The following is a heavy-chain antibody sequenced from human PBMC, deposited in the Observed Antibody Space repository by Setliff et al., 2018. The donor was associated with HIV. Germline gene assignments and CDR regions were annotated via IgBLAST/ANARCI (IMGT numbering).Heavy chain of an antibody. V-gene: IGHV3-48*01. Sequence: PGGSLRLSCAASGFIFSSYRMNWVRQAPGKGLEWVSYISSSGSTIRYADSVRGRFIISRDNAKNSLYLQMNSLRAEDTAVYYCARDGLEGDMAGRQRTYAFGYWGQGTLVTVSS. CDR3: ARDGLEGDMAGRQRTYAFGY. CDR2: ISSSGSTI. D-gene: IGHD2-15*01. J-gene: IGHJ4*02. CDR1: GFIFSSYR.